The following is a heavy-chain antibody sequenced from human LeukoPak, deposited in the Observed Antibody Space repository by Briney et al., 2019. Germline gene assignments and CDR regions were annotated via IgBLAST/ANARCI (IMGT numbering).Heavy chain of an antibody. V-gene: IGHV3-23*01. CDR2: ISASGTWT. D-gene: IGHD4-17*01. CDR3: AKDLNYGDLFDY. CDR1: GFTFSSFD. Sequence: GGSLRLSCAASGFTFSSFDMSWVRQAPGKGLEWVSAISASGTWTYHADSVKGRFTVSRDNSRNTLDLQMSSLRSEDTALYYCAKDLNYGDLFDYWGQGTLVTVSS. J-gene: IGHJ4*02.